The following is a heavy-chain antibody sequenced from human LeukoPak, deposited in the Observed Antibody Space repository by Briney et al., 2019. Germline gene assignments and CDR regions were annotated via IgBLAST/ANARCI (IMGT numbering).Heavy chain of an antibody. Sequence: GASVKVSCKASGYTFTSYDINWVRQATGQGLEWMGWMNPNSGNTGYAQKFQGRVTMTRNTSISTAYMELSSLRSEDTAVYYCARGEVTTFISVVYYYYGMDVWGQGTTVTVSS. D-gene: IGHD4-17*01. CDR1: GYTFTSYD. V-gene: IGHV1-8*01. CDR2: MNPNSGNT. CDR3: ARGEVTTFISVVYYYYGMDV. J-gene: IGHJ6*02.